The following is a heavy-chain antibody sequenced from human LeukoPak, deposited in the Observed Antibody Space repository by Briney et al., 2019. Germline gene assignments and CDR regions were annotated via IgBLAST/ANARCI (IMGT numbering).Heavy chain of an antibody. Sequence: SETLSLTCAVSGGSISSYYWSWIRQPPGKGLEWIGYIYYSGSTNYNPSLKSRVTISVDTSKNQFSLKLSSVTAADTAVYYCASYSSSWYYWGQGTLVTVSS. CDR3: ASYSSSWYY. V-gene: IGHV4-59*01. J-gene: IGHJ4*02. D-gene: IGHD6-13*01. CDR1: GGSISSYY. CDR2: IYYSGST.